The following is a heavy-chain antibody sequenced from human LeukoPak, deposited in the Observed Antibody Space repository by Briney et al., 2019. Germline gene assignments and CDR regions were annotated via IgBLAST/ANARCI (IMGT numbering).Heavy chain of an antibody. Sequence: SETLSLTCTVSGGSISSYYWSWIRQPPGKGLEWIGYIYYSGSTYYNPSLKSRVTISVDTSKNQFSLKLSSVTAADTAVYYCARGQPEGPYFDYWGQGTLVTVSS. V-gene: IGHV4-59*08. CDR1: GGSISSYY. CDR2: IYYSGST. D-gene: IGHD2-2*01. J-gene: IGHJ4*02. CDR3: ARGQPEGPYFDY.